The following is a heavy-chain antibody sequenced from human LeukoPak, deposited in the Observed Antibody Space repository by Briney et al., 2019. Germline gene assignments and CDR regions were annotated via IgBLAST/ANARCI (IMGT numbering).Heavy chain of an antibody. CDR2: ISYDGSNK. V-gene: IGHV3-30*14. CDR1: GFTFSSYA. D-gene: IGHD3-9*01. CDR3: ARTYYDILTGYNPYFDY. Sequence: GGSLRLSCAASGFTFSSYAMHWVRQAPGKGLEWVAVISYDGSNKYYAESVKGRFTISRDNSKNTLYLQMNSLRAEDTAVYYCARTYYDILTGYNPYFDYWGQGILVTVSS. J-gene: IGHJ4*02.